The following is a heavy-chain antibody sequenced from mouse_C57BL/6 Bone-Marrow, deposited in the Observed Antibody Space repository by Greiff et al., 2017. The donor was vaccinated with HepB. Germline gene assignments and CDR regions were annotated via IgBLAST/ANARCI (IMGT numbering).Heavy chain of an antibody. V-gene: IGHV1-81*01. CDR3: ARERYYGSSLYFDY. J-gene: IGHJ2*01. CDR1: GYTFTSYG. Sequence: VQLVESGAELARPGASVKLSCKASGYTFTSYGISWVKQRTGQGLEWIGEIYPRSGNTYYNEKFKGKATLTADKSSSTAYMELRSLTSEDSAVYFCARERYYGSSLYFDYWGQGTTLTVSS. D-gene: IGHD1-1*01. CDR2: IYPRSGNT.